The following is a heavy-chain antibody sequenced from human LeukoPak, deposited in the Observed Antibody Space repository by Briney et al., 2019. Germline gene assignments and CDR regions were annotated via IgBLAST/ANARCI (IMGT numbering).Heavy chain of an antibody. V-gene: IGHV3-7*01. J-gene: IGHJ4*02. CDR2: IKQDGSEK. CDR3: ASFSFLEWLLPPFDY. CDR1: GFTSSSYW. D-gene: IGHD3-3*01. Sequence: HPGGSLRLSCAASGFTSSSYWMSWVRQAPGKGLEWVANIKQDGSEKYYVDSVKGRFTISRDNAKNSLYLQMNSLRAEDTAVYYCASFSFLEWLLPPFDYWGQGTLVTVSS.